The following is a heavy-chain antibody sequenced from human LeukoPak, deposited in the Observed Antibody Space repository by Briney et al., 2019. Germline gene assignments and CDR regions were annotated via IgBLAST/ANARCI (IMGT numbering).Heavy chain of an antibody. Sequence: PGGSLRLSWAASGFTFSSYAMSWVRQAPGEGLEWVSAISGSGGSTYYAGFVEGRLTISRDNSKNTLYPQMNSLRAEDTAVYYCACRYYDSSGPDYWGQGTLVTVSS. V-gene: IGHV3-23*01. J-gene: IGHJ4*02. CDR1: GFTFSSYA. CDR2: ISGSGGST. CDR3: ACRYYDSSGPDY. D-gene: IGHD3-22*01.